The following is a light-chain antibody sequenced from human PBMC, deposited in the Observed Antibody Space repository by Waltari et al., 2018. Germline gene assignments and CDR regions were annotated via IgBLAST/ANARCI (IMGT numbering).Light chain of an antibody. CDR1: SPTIGPGYD. Sequence: QSVLTQPPSVSGAPGQRVTISCPGLSPTIGPGYDVHWYQRLPGTAPKLLISANSNRPSGVPDRFSGSKSGTSASLAITGLQAEDEADYYCQSYDSSLSGLYVFGTGTKVTVL. CDR3: QSYDSSLSGLYV. V-gene: IGLV1-40*01. J-gene: IGLJ1*01. CDR2: ANS.